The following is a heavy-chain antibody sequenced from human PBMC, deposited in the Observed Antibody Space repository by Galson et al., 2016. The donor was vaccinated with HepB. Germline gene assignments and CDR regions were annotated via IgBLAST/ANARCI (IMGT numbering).Heavy chain of an antibody. CDR2: VNPTSGGA. CDR3: ARLFCASPYFDY. J-gene: IGHJ4*02. V-gene: IGHV1-2*02. Sequence: SVKVSCKASGYTFTGYYIHWVRQAPGQGLEWMGWVNPTSGGARYAQNFQGRVTMTRDTSISTAYMELSGLRSDDTAVYYCARLFCASPYFDYWGQGTLVTVSS. D-gene: IGHD3-9*01. CDR1: GYTFTGYY.